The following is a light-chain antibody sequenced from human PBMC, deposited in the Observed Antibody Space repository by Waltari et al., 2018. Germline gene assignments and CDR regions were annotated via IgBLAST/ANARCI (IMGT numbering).Light chain of an antibody. CDR2: HAS. Sequence: EIVLTHSPGTLSLSPGERATLSRRASQSVSKYLAWYQQKPGQAPRLLIYHASTRAAGIPDRFSGSGYGTDFSLTISRLEAEDFAVYYCQQYVSLPATFGQGTKVEIK. J-gene: IGKJ1*01. CDR3: QQYVSLPAT. CDR1: QSVSKY. V-gene: IGKV3-20*01.